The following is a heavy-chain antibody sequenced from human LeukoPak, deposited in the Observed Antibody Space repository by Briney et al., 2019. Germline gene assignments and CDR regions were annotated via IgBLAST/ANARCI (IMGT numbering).Heavy chain of an antibody. V-gene: IGHV3-48*01. D-gene: IGHD2-8*01. J-gene: IGHJ4*02. Sequence: GGSLRLSCVAPGFSPTSYSMNCVRQAGGKRLGWVSYISSTSRIISYADTVKGRFAISRDNTKNQLYPQMNNLRVEDTAVYYCARDLGVYSRYYFDYWGQGTLVTVSS. CDR2: ISSTSRII. CDR1: GFSPTSYS. CDR3: ARDLGVYSRYYFDY.